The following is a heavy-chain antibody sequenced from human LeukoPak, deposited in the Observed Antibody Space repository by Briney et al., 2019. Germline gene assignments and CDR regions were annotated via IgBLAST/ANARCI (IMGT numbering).Heavy chain of an antibody. Sequence: PPQTLSLTCTVSGGSISSGGYYWSWIRQHPGKGLEWIGYIYYSGSTYYNPSLKSRVTISVDTSKNQFSLKLSSVTAADTAVYYCARAIPSDYGDYVDYWGQGTLVTVSS. CDR3: ARAIPSDYGDYVDY. J-gene: IGHJ4*02. V-gene: IGHV4-31*03. CDR2: IYYSGST. D-gene: IGHD4-17*01. CDR1: GGSISSGGYY.